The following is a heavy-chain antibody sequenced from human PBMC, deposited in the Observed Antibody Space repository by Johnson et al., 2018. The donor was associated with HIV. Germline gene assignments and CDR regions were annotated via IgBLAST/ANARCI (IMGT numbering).Heavy chain of an antibody. V-gene: IGHV3-9*01. CDR2: ISWNSGSI. D-gene: IGHD3-3*01. J-gene: IGHJ3*01. Sequence: VQLLESGGGLVQPGGSLRLSCAASGFTFDDYAMHWVRQAPGKGLEWVSGISWNSGSIGYADSVKGRFTISRDNAKHALYLKMNSLRPEDTAVYYCARSYYDFAPIGPAFDLWGQGTMVTVSS. CDR3: ARSYYDFAPIGPAFDL. CDR1: GFTFDDYA.